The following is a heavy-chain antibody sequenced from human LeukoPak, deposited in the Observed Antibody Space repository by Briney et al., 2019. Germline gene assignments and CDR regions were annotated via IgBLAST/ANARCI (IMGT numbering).Heavy chain of an antibody. V-gene: IGHV3-23*01. J-gene: IGHJ6*03. CDR3: AKGGGYDLDYYYYYYMDV. CDR1: GFTFSSYV. Sequence: GGTLRLSCAASGFTFSSYVMSWVRQAPGKGLEWVSLISGSGGSTYYADSVKGRFTISRDNSKNTLYLQMNSLRAEDTAVYYCAKGGGYDLDYYYYYYMDVWGKGTTVTISS. D-gene: IGHD5-12*01. CDR2: ISGSGGST.